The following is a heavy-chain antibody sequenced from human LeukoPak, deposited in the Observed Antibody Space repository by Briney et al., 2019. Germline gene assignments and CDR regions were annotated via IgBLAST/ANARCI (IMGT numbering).Heavy chain of an antibody. V-gene: IGHV3-21*01. CDR1: GFTFSSYS. Sequence: PGGSLRLSCAASGFTFSSYSMNWVRQAPGKGLEWVSSISSSSSYIYYADSVKGRLTISRDNDKNSLYLQMNSLRAEDTAVYYCARIPSLIVGGFDYWGQGTLVTVSS. CDR2: ISSSSSYI. J-gene: IGHJ4*02. CDR3: ARIPSLIVGGFDY. D-gene: IGHD2-15*01.